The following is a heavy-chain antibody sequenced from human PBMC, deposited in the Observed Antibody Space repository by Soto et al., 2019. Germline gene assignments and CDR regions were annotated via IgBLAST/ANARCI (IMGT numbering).Heavy chain of an antibody. Sequence: QVRLQHWGAGLLKPSETLSLTCAVHGGSFSGYYWSWIRQPPGKGLEWIGEINHSGSIHYNPSLKSRATISAATPNNQFSLNLSSVTAADTALYYCARGSQWLDYWGQGALVTVSS. V-gene: IGHV4-34*01. CDR2: INHSGSI. CDR3: ARGSQWLDY. CDR1: GGSFSGYY. D-gene: IGHD6-19*01. J-gene: IGHJ4*02.